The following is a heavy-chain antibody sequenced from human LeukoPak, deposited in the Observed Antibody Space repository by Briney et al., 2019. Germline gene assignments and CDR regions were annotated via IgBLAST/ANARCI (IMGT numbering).Heavy chain of an antibody. V-gene: IGHV1-24*01. D-gene: IGHD2-8*01. J-gene: IGHJ4*02. CDR3: ARDLVGYCTNGVCYSSGGPPTDHQETSDY. CDR1: GYTLTELS. Sequence: ASVEVSCKVSGYTLTELSMHWVRQAPGKGLEWMGGFDPEDGETIYAQKFQGRVTMTEDTSTDTAYMELSSLRSEGTAVYYCARDLVGYCTNGVCYSSGGPPTDHQETSDYWGQGTLVTVSS. CDR2: FDPEDGET.